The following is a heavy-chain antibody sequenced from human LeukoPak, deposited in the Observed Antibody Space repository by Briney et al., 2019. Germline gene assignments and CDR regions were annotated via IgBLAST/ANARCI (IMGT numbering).Heavy chain of an antibody. Sequence: SETLSLTCTVSGGSISSYYWSWIRQPPGKGLEWIGYIYYSGSTNYNPSLKSRVTISVDTSKNQFSLKLSSVTAADTAVYYCARGFYGDYDDAFDIWGQGTMVTVSS. CDR1: GGSISSYY. CDR3: ARGFYGDYDDAFDI. CDR2: IYYSGST. D-gene: IGHD4-17*01. V-gene: IGHV4-59*01. J-gene: IGHJ3*02.